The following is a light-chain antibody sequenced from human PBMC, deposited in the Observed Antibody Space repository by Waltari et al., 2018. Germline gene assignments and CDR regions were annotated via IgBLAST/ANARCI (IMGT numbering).Light chain of an antibody. V-gene: IGKV3-20*01. CDR3: QSNGTLPAT. CDR2: ATP. CDR1: QSVSTPF. Sequence: VLTQSPDTLSLSPGERATLSCRASQSVSTPFFLWYQQKPGQAPRLLIFATPSRATGIPERFSGRGSGTYFTLTISRREPEVFAVYYVQSNGTLPATFGGGTKVEIK. J-gene: IGKJ4*01.